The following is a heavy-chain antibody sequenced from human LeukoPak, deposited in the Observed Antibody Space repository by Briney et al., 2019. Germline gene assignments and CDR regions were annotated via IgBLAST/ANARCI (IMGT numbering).Heavy chain of an antibody. D-gene: IGHD4-11*01. CDR2: ISYSGAT. Sequence: PSGTLPLTCAVSGGSITSAYWWSWVRQSPGKGLEWIGEISYSGATNHNPSLKSRVTMSVDKSKNQLSLRVNSVTTADAAVYYCVRGDDYMFDYWGQGTLVTVSS. V-gene: IGHV4-4*02. CDR1: GGSITSAYW. CDR3: VRGDDYMFDY. J-gene: IGHJ4*02.